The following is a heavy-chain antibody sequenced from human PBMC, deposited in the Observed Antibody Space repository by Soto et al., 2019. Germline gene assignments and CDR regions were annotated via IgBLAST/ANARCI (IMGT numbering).Heavy chain of an antibody. CDR3: AKVTYYYGSGSPSSFDY. CDR2: ISGSSGST. V-gene: IGHV3-23*01. D-gene: IGHD3-10*01. CDR1: GFTFSTYA. J-gene: IGHJ4*02. Sequence: GGSLRLSCAASGFTFSTYAMSWVRQAPGKGLEWVSAISGSSGSTYYADSVKGRFTISRDNSKNTLHLQMSSLRAEDTAVYYCAKVTYYYGSGSPSSFDYWGQGTLVTVSS.